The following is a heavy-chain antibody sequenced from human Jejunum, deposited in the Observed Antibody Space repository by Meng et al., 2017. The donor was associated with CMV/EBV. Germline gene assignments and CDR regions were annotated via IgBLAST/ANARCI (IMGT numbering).Heavy chain of an antibody. CDR3: VRGGSSGTLKYFDY. V-gene: IGHV3-48*03. CDR1: GFTFSSYE. J-gene: IGHJ4*02. Sequence: SGFTFSSYEMNWVRQIPGKGMEWISYISASTSAIYYAASVKGRFTISRDNVKNSIFLLMESLRADDTAIYYCVRGGSSGTLKYFDYWGQGALVTVSS. D-gene: IGHD3-3*01. CDR2: ISASTSAI.